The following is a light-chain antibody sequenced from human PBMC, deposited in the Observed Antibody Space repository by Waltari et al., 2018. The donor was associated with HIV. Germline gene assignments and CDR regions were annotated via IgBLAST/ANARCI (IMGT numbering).Light chain of an antibody. CDR1: TSDVGAYNY. J-gene: IGLJ3*02. CDR3: SSDVGSNRV. V-gene: IGLV2-8*01. Sequence: QSALTQPPSASGSPGQSGTISCTGITSDVGAYNYVSWYQQHPDKAPQLMIFEVNKRPSGVPDLFAGSKSGNTASLTVSGLEAEDEADYYCSSDVGSNRVCGGGTKLTV. CDR2: EVN.